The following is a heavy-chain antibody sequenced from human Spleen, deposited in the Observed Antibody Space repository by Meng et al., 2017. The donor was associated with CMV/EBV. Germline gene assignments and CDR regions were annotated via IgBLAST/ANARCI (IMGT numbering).Heavy chain of an antibody. CDR3: ASTKISIFGVVTFETASYNWFDP. D-gene: IGHD3-3*01. V-gene: IGHV4-34*12. J-gene: IGHJ5*02. CDR2: IIHTGGT. CDR1: PGPLSGYF. Sequence: SETLSLTCAVNPGPLSGYFWAWIRQSPGKGLEWIGEIIHTGGTNYNPSLKSRATILVDTSKNQFSLRLRSVTAADTAVYYCASTKISIFGVVTFETASYNWFDPWGQGTLVTVSS.